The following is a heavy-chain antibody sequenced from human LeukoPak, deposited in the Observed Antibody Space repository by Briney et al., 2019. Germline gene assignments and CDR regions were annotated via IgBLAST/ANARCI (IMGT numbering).Heavy chain of an antibody. V-gene: IGHV3-15*01. J-gene: IGHJ4*02. Sequence: GGAPRLSCVAPGFSLSSARVSRVRQAPGQEPEWVGRIKREVDGGTENYAPHVKGRFTISRDDSKNTLYLQMNSLQTEDTGVYYCTADVSDSSGYCHDYWGQGTQVTVSS. D-gene: IGHD3-22*01. CDR1: GFSLSSAR. CDR2: IKREVDGGTE. CDR3: TADVSDSSGYCHDY.